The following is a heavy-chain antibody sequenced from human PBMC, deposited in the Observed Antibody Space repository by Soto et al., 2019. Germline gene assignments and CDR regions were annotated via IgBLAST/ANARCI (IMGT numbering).Heavy chain of an antibody. J-gene: IGHJ4*02. CDR1: GGSISSYY. D-gene: IGHD6-13*01. V-gene: IGHV4-4*08. CDR3: ARESRSWYGSIWDY. Sequence: QVQLQESGPGLVKPSETLSLTCTVSGGSISSYYWSWIRQPPGKGLEWIGYIYFSGGTNYNPSLKSRGTISVDTSKNQFPLKLSSVTAADTAVYYCARESRSWYGSIWDYWGQGTLVTVSS. CDR2: IYFSGGT.